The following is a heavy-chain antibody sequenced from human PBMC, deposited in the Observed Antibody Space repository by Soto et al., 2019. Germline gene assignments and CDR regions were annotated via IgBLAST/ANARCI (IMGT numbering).Heavy chain of an antibody. CDR1: GFTFSFYW. CDR3: ARVRRRDWEMQLMVTYHSYGMDV. Sequence: GGSLRLSCAASGFTFSFYWMSWVRQAPGKGLEWVANINQDGSEKYYVDSVKGRFTISRDDAKNSLYLQMNSLGAEDTAVYYCARVRRRDWEMQLMVTYHSYGMDVWVQGTTVTVSS. J-gene: IGHJ6*02. D-gene: IGHD6-13*01. CDR2: INQDGSEK. V-gene: IGHV3-7*01.